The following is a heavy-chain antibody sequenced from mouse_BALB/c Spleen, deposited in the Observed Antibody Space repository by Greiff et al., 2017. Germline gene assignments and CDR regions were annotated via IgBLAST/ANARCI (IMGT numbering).Heavy chain of an antibody. Sequence: VQLKQSGTVLARPGASVKMSCKASGYSFTSYWMHWVKQRPGQGLEWIGAIYPGNSDTSYNQKFKGKAKLTAVTSASTAYMELSSLTNEDSAVYYCTRDYYGNYERVYYAMDYWGQGTSVTVSS. V-gene: IGHV1-5*01. CDR2: IYPGNSDT. CDR3: TRDYYGNYERVYYAMDY. CDR1: GYSFTSYW. D-gene: IGHD2-1*01. J-gene: IGHJ4*01.